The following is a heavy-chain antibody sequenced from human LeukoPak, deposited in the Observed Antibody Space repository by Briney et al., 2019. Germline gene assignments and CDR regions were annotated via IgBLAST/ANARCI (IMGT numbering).Heavy chain of an antibody. CDR3: AKELDGYSSGWNYFDY. Sequence: GGSLRLSXAASGFTFSSYAMSWVRQAPGKGLEWVSAISGSGGSTNYADSVKGRFTISRDNSKNTLYLQMNSLRAEDTAVYYCAKELDGYSSGWNYFDYWGQGTLVTVSS. CDR2: ISGSGGST. J-gene: IGHJ4*02. CDR1: GFTFSSYA. D-gene: IGHD6-19*01. V-gene: IGHV3-23*01.